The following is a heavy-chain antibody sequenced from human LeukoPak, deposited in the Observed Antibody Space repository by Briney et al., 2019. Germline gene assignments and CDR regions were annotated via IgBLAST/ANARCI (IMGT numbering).Heavy chain of an antibody. Sequence: GSLRLSCAASGFTFSDHYMDWVRQAPGKGLEWVGRTRNKANSYTTEYAASVKGRFTISRDDSKNSLYLQMNSLKTEDTAVYYCAREGYDFWSGYYGIDYWGQGTLVTVSS. J-gene: IGHJ4*02. CDR3: AREGYDFWSGYYGIDY. V-gene: IGHV3-72*01. CDR1: GFTFSDHY. D-gene: IGHD3-3*01. CDR2: TRNKANSYTT.